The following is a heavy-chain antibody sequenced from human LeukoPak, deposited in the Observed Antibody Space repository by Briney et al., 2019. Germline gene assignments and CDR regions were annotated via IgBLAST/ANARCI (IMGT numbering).Heavy chain of an antibody. V-gene: IGHV1-69*02. Sequence: SVKVSCKASGGTSSNYIFSWVRQAPGQGLDWMGRIIPILGIANYAQKFQGRVTITADKSTSTAYMELSSLRSEDTAIYYCASTYRSSSGASFDYWGQGTLATVSS. D-gene: IGHD6-6*01. J-gene: IGHJ4*02. CDR1: GGTSSNYI. CDR2: IIPILGIA. CDR3: ASTYRSSSGASFDY.